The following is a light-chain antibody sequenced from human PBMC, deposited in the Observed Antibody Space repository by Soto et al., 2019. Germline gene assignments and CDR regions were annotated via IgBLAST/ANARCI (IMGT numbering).Light chain of an antibody. CDR1: SIDVGGYNY. Sequence: QSVLTQPASVSGSPGQSITISCTGTSIDVGGYNYVSWYQQHPGKAPKLMIYDVSNRPSGVSNRFSGSKSGNTASLTISGLQAEVEADYYCSSYTSSSLYVFGTGTKLTVL. V-gene: IGLV2-14*01. CDR3: SSYTSSSLYV. J-gene: IGLJ1*01. CDR2: DVS.